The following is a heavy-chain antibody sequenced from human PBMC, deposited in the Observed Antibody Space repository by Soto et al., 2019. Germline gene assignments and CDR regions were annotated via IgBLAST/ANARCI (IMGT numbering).Heavy chain of an antibody. CDR2: IYHSGST. Sequence: QLQLQESGSGLVKPSQTLSLTCAVSGGSISSGGYSWSWIRQPPGKGLEWIGYIYHSGSTYYNPSLKSRVTISLDTSNNQFSLKLSSVTAADTAVYYCARETHGGPDYWGQGTLVTVSS. J-gene: IGHJ4*02. V-gene: IGHV4-30-2*02. CDR3: ARETHGGPDY. D-gene: IGHD4-17*01. CDR1: GGSISSGGYS.